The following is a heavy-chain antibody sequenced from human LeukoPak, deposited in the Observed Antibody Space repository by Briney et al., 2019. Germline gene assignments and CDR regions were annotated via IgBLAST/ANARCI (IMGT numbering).Heavy chain of an antibody. V-gene: IGHV4-61*01. CDR3: ARGGYYYGPVDV. CDR1: GGSVSSGSYY. CDR2: IYYSGST. D-gene: IGHD3-10*01. Sequence: SETLSLTCAVSGGSVSSGSYYWSWIRQPPGKGLEWIGYIYYSGSTNYNPSLKSRVTISVDTSKNQFSLKLSSVTAADTAVYYCARGGYYYGPVDVWGKGTTVTVSS. J-gene: IGHJ6*04.